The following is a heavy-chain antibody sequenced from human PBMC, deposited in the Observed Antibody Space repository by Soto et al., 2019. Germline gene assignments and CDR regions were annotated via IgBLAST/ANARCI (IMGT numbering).Heavy chain of an antibody. D-gene: IGHD2-15*01. CDR3: ARSQGGSSSLDIYYYSYYGMDV. CDR1: GGTFSSYA. Sequence: QVQLVQSGAEVKKPGSSVKVSCKAPGGTFSSYAISWVRQAPGPGLEWMGGIIPIFGTANYAQKFQGRVTITADESTSPGYMELSSLRSEDTAVYYCARSQGGSSSLDIYYYSYYGMDVWGQGTTVTVSS. CDR2: IIPIFGTA. V-gene: IGHV1-69*01. J-gene: IGHJ6*02.